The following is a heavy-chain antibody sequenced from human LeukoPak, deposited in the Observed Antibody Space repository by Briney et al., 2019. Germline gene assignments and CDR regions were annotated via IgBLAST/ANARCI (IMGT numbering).Heavy chain of an antibody. D-gene: IGHD5-12*01. Sequence: GGSLRLSCAASGFTFSSYRMSWVRQAPGKGLEWVANIKQDGSEKYYVDSVKGRFTTSRDNAKNSLYLQMNSLRAEDTAVYYCAREKDPLDVATIGDFDYWGQGTLVTVSS. V-gene: IGHV3-7*01. CDR2: IKQDGSEK. CDR1: GFTFSSYR. CDR3: AREKDPLDVATIGDFDY. J-gene: IGHJ4*02.